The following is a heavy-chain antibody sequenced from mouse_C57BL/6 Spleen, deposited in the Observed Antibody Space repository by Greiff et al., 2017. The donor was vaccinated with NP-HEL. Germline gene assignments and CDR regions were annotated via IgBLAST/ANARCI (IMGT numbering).Heavy chain of an antibody. CDR1: GYTFTNYW. CDR2: IYPGGGYT. V-gene: IGHV1-63*01. D-gene: IGHD3-2*02. CDR3: AREETAQAYFDY. J-gene: IGHJ2*01. Sequence: VKLQESGAELVRPGTSVKMSCKASGYTFTNYWIGWAKQRPGHGLEWIGDIYPGGGYTNYNEKFKGKATLTADKSSSTAYMQFSSLTSEDSAIYYCAREETAQAYFDYWGQGTTLTVSS.